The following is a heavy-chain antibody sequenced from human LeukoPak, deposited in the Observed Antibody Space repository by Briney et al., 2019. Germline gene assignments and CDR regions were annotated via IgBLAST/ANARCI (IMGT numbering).Heavy chain of an antibody. V-gene: IGHV1-2*02. J-gene: IGHJ6*03. Sequence: GASVKVSCKSFGYSFTSYGISWVRQAPGQGLEWMGWINPNSGGTNYAQKLQGRVTITRDTSIDTAYMQLSRLRSDDTAVYYCAKDRYGDYEAPFHYYMDAWGRGTTVTVSS. CDR1: GYSFTSYG. D-gene: IGHD5-12*01. CDR3: AKDRYGDYEAPFHYYMDA. CDR2: INPNSGGT.